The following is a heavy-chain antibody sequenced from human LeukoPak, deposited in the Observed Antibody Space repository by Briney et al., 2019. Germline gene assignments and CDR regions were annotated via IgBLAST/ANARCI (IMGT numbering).Heavy chain of an antibody. CDR2: ISAYNGNT. D-gene: IGHD6-19*01. CDR3: ARAIMWYISGSRYYFDY. CDR1: GYTFTSYG. Sequence: ASVKVSCKASGYTFTSYGISWVRQAPGQGLEWMGWISAYNGNTNYAQKLQGRVTMTTDTSTSTAYMELRSLRSDDTAVYYCARAIMWYISGSRYYFDYWGQGTLVTVSS. V-gene: IGHV1-18*01. J-gene: IGHJ4*02.